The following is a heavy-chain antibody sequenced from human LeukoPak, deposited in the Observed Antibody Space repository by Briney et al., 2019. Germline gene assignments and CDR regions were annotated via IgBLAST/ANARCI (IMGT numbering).Heavy chain of an antibody. CDR3: AKVPIAVAGRYFDY. CDR1: GLTVSSNF. V-gene: IGHV3-66*01. D-gene: IGHD6-19*01. Sequence: PGGSLRLSCAASGLTVSSNFMSWVRQAPGKGLEWVSVIYSGGSTYYADSVKGRFTISRDNSKNTLYLQMNSLRAEDTAVYYCAKVPIAVAGRYFDYWGQGTLVTVSS. J-gene: IGHJ4*02. CDR2: IYSGGST.